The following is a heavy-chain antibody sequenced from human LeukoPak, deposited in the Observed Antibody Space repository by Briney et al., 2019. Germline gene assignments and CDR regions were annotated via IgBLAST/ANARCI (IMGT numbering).Heavy chain of an antibody. CDR3: ARGNVANWFGP. Sequence: GESLKISCKGSGYTFISYWIVWVRHMPGKGLEWMGIIYPSDSNTRYNPSFEGQVTISADKSISTTYLHWSGLKASDSATYYCARGNVANWFGPWGQGTLVTVSS. D-gene: IGHD5-12*01. V-gene: IGHV5-51*01. CDR2: IYPSDSNT. CDR1: GYTFISYW. J-gene: IGHJ5*02.